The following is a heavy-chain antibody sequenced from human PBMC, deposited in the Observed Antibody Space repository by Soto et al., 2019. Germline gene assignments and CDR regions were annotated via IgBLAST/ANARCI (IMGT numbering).Heavy chain of an antibody. CDR3: ARQGGAEVGSTKYYYGTDV. CDR1: GYSFSTFW. V-gene: IGHV5-51*01. J-gene: IGHJ6*02. Sequence: LGESLKISCKGSGYSFSTFWIAWVRQMPGKGLEWMGIIYPGDSDTRYSPSFQGQVTISADKSISTAYLQWSSLRASDTAMYYCARQGGAEVGSTKYYYGTDVWGQGTTVTVSS. CDR2: IYPGDSDT. D-gene: IGHD1-26*01.